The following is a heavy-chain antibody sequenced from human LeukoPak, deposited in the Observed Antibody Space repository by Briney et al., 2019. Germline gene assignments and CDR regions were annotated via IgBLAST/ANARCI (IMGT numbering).Heavy chain of an antibody. V-gene: IGHV3-11*01. J-gene: IGHJ4*02. CDR1: GFTFSVYY. D-gene: IGHD6-19*01. Sequence: GGSLRLSCAASGFTFSVYYMSWIRQAPGKGLEWVSYISSSGSTIYYADSVKGRFTISRDNAKNSLYLQMNSLRAEDTAVYYCARVFQWLVPFFDYWGQGTLVTVSS. CDR3: ARVFQWLVPFFDY. CDR2: ISSSGSTI.